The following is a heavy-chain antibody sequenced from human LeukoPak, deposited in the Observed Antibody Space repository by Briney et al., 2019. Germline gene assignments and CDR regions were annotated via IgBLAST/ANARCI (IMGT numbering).Heavy chain of an antibody. J-gene: IGHJ4*02. Sequence: PGGSLRLSCAASGFTFSSYAMSWVRQAPGKGLEWVSAISGSGGSTYYADSVKGRFTISRDNSKNTLYLQMNSLRAEDTAVYYCARVEMWVLRGSDHWGQGVPVTVSS. CDR2: ISGSGGST. V-gene: IGHV3-23*01. D-gene: IGHD3-10*02. CDR3: ARVEMWVLRGSDH. CDR1: GFTFSSYA.